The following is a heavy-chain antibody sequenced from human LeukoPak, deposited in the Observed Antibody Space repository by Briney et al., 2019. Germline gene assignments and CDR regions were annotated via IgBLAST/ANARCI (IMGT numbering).Heavy chain of an antibody. V-gene: IGHV3-21*01. D-gene: IGHD2-2*01. Sequence: GGSLRLSCAASGFTFSSYSMSWVRQAPGKGLEWVSSISSSSSYIYYADSVKGRFTISRDNAKNSLYLQMNSLRAEDTAVYYCARGYCSSTSCRILGYYYGMDVWGQGTTVAVSS. CDR3: ARGYCSSTSCRILGYYYGMDV. J-gene: IGHJ6*02. CDR1: GFTFSSYS. CDR2: ISSSSSYI.